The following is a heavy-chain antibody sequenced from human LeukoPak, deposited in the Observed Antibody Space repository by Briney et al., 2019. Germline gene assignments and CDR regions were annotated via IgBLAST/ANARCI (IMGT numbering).Heavy chain of an antibody. Sequence: RTGRSLRLSCAASGSTFSTYAMHWVRQAPGRGLEWVAVISYDGSNKYYADSVKGRFTISRDNSKNTLYLQMNSLRAEDTAVYYCAREFYYYDSSGYHGGAFDIWGQGTMVTISS. D-gene: IGHD3-22*01. CDR2: ISYDGSNK. V-gene: IGHV3-30-3*01. CDR1: GSTFSTYA. J-gene: IGHJ3*02. CDR3: AREFYYYDSSGYHGGAFDI.